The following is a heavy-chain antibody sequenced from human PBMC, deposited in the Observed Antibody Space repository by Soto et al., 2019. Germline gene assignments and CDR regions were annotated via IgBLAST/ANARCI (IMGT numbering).Heavy chain of an antibody. Sequence: XSVKVSCKGSGYTFTSYAMHWVRQAPGQRLEWMGWINAGNGNTKYSQKFQGRVTITRDTSASTAYMELSSLRSEDTAVYYCARHSRSSEVTAFDRWGQGNLVTVSS. CDR2: INAGNGNT. D-gene: IGHD6-6*01. J-gene: IGHJ5*02. CDR1: GYTFTSYA. V-gene: IGHV1-3*01. CDR3: ARHSRSSEVTAFDR.